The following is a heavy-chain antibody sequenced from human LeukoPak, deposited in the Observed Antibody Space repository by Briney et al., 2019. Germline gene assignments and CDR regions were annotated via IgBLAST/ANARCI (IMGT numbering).Heavy chain of an antibody. D-gene: IGHD6-13*01. CDR3: ARGGIAAAGTYAAN. J-gene: IGHJ4*02. CDR2: IYHSGSP. Sequence: SGTLSLTCAVSGGSISSNNWWGWVRQPPGKGLEWIGEIYHSGSPNYNPSLKSRVTISVDTSKNQFSLKLSSVTAADTAVYYCARGGIAAAGTYAANWGQGTLVTVSS. V-gene: IGHV4-4*02. CDR1: GGSISSNNW.